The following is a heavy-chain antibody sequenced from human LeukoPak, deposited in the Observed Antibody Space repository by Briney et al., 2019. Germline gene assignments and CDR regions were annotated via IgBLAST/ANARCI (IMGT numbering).Heavy chain of an antibody. CDR1: GVTFSSYA. CDR3: AKYYYASSDRGGFDY. CDR2: ISGSATRI. V-gene: IGHV3-23*01. Sequence: PGGSLRLSCAASGVTFSSYAMSWVRQAPGKGLEWVSGISGSATRIFYAASVKGRSTISRDNSKHTLYLQMNSLRADDTAVYYCAKYYYASSDRGGFDYWGQGTLVTVSS. D-gene: IGHD3-22*01. J-gene: IGHJ4*02.